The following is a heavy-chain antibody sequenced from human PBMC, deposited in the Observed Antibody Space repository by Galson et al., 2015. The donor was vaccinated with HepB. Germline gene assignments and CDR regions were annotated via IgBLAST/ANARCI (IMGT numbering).Heavy chain of an antibody. CDR3: ARQKYYYDSSGYYYPD. J-gene: IGHJ4*02. V-gene: IGHV1-18*01. Sequence: SVKVSCKASGYTFTSYGISWVRQAPGQGLEWMGWISAYNGNTNYAQKLQGRVTMTTDTSTSTAYMELRSLRSDDTAVYYCARQKYYYDSSGYYYPDWGQGTLVTVSS. CDR2: ISAYNGNT. CDR1: GYTFTSYG. D-gene: IGHD3-22*01.